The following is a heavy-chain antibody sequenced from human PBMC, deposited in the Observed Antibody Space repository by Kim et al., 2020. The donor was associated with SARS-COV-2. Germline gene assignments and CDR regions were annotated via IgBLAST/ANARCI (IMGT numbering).Heavy chain of an antibody. CDR3: AKEIWNHNFDY. J-gene: IGHJ4*02. Sequence: GGSLRLSCAASGFSFGSFSMTWVRQAPGKGLEWVSSVSGNGGSTFYSDSVKGRFIISRDNSKDTVYLQMNSLRAEDTAVYYCAKEIWNHNFDYWGQGALVTVSA. D-gene: IGHD1-1*01. CDR2: VSGNGGST. V-gene: IGHV3-23*01. CDR1: GFSFGSFS.